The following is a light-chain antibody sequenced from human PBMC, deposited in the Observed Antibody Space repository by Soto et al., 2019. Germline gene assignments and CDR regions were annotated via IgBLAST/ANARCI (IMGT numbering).Light chain of an antibody. Sequence: EIVLTQSPGTLSLSPVERATLSCRASQSVSSSYLAWYQQKPGQAPRLLIYDASSRATGIPDRFSGSGSGTDFTLTISRLEPEDFAVYYCQQYGRSPWTFGQGTKVDIK. CDR1: QSVSSSY. CDR2: DAS. V-gene: IGKV3-20*01. J-gene: IGKJ1*01. CDR3: QQYGRSPWT.